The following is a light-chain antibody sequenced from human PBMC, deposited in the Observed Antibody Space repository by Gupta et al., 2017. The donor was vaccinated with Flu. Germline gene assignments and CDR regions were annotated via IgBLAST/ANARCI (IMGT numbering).Light chain of an antibody. J-gene: IGKJ3*01. Sequence: EIVMTQSPVTLSVSPGERATLSCRASQIVSSSLAWYQQKPGQAPRLLIYGASTRATGVPARFSGSGSGTEFTLTISSLQSEDFAVYYCQQYQDWPRVTFGPGTKVDIK. CDR3: QQYQDWPRVT. CDR2: GAS. CDR1: QIVSSS. V-gene: IGKV3-15*01.